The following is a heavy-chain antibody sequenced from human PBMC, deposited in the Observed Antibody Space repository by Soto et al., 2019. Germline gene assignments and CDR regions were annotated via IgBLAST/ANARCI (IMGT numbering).Heavy chain of an antibody. CDR3: ATLTVFGVPKDY. J-gene: IGHJ4*02. Sequence: QVQLVESGGAVVQPGKSLRLSCAASGFIFSTYGMYWVRQAPSKGLEWVALISYDGDSTHYADSVKGRFTISRDDSKDTLYLQMNSLRTEDTAVYFCATLTVFGVPKDYWGQGTLVTVSS. CDR2: ISYDGDST. CDR1: GFIFSTYG. D-gene: IGHD3-3*01. V-gene: IGHV3-30*03.